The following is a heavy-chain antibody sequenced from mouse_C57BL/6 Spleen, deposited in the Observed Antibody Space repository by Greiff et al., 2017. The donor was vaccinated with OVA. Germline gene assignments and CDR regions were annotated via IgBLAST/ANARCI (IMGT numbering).Heavy chain of an antibody. J-gene: IGHJ1*03. Sequence: VQLQQSGPELVKPGASVKISCKASGYSFTGYYMNWVKQSPEKSLEWIGEINPSTGGTTYNQKFKAKATLTVDKSSSTAYMQLKSLTSEDSAVYYCARRSYYGRDWYFDVWGTGTTVTVSS. CDR1: GYSFTGYY. CDR2: INPSTGGT. D-gene: IGHD1-1*01. CDR3: ARRSYYGRDWYFDV. V-gene: IGHV1-42*01.